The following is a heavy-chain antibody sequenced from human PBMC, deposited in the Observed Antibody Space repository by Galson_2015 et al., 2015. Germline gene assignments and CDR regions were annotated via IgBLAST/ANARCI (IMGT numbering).Heavy chain of an antibody. V-gene: IGHV3-48*03. CDR3: ARDSYYSFFDY. Sequence: SLRLSCAASGFTFSSYEMNWVRQAPGKGLEWVSYISSSGSTIYYADSVKGRFTISRDNAKNSLYLQMNSLRAEDTAVYYCARDSYYSFFDYWGQGTLVTVSS. CDR2: ISSSGSTI. CDR1: GFTFSSYE. J-gene: IGHJ4*02. D-gene: IGHD3-10*01.